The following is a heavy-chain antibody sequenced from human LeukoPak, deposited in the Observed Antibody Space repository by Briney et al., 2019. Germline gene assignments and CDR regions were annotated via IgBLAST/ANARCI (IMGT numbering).Heavy chain of an antibody. J-gene: IGHJ4*02. V-gene: IGHV1-2*04. CDR2: INPNSGGT. Sequence: ASVKVSCKASGFTFTDYYIHWVRQAPGQGLEWMGWINPNSGGTNYAQKFQGWVTMTRDTSISTAYMELSRLRSDDTAVYYCAREGTPSSWYEYWGQETLVTVSS. CDR3: AREGTPSSWYEY. CDR1: GFTFTDYY. D-gene: IGHD6-13*01.